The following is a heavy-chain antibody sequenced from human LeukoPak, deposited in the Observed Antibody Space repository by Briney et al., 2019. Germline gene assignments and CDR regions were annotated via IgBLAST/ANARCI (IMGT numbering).Heavy chain of an antibody. Sequence: ASVKVSCKASGYTFTGYYMHWVRQAPGHGLEWMGWINPNSGGTNYAQKFQGRVTMTRDTSISTAYMELSRLRSDDTAVYYCARDGVRGDSYGYYRPYFDYWGQGTLVTVSS. D-gene: IGHD5-18*01. V-gene: IGHV1-2*02. CDR1: GYTFTGYY. CDR3: ARDGVRGDSYGYYRPYFDY. J-gene: IGHJ4*02. CDR2: INPNSGGT.